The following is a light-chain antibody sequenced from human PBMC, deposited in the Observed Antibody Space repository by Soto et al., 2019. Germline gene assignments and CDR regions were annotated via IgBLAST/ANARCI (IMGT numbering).Light chain of an antibody. CDR2: GAS. CDR1: QSVGSN. V-gene: IGKV3-15*01. J-gene: IGKJ2*01. CDR3: QQYTNWPYT. Sequence: EIVMTQSPATLSVSPGERASLSCRASQSVGSNLAWYQQTAGQAPRLLIYGASTRATGIPARFSGSGSGTELTLTISSLQSEDFALYSCQQYTNWPYTFGQGTKLEIK.